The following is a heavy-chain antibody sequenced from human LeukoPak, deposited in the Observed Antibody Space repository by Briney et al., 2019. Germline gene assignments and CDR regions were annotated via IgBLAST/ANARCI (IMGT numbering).Heavy chain of an antibody. V-gene: IGHV1-18*01. CDR2: ISAYNGNT. J-gene: IGHJ2*01. D-gene: IGHD5-12*01. Sequence: ASVKVSCKASGYTFTSYGISWVRQAPGQGLEWMGWISAYNGNTNYAQKLQGRVTMTTDTSTSTAYMELRSLRSDDTAVYYCARRGYSGYDLGWYFDLWGRGTLVTVSS. CDR3: ARRGYSGYDLGWYFDL. CDR1: GYTFTSYG.